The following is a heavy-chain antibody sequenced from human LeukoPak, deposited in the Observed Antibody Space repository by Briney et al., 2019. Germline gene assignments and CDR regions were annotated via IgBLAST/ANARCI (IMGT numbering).Heavy chain of an antibody. D-gene: IGHD6-19*01. Sequence: SETLSLTCTASGGSISSYYWSWIRQPPGKGLEWIGYIYYSGSTNCNPSLKSRVTMSIDTSKNQFSLKLSIVTAADTAVYYCARDHSSGHFDHWGQGTLVTVSS. CDR1: GGSISSYY. CDR2: IYYSGST. V-gene: IGHV4-59*01. J-gene: IGHJ4*02. CDR3: ARDHSSGHFDH.